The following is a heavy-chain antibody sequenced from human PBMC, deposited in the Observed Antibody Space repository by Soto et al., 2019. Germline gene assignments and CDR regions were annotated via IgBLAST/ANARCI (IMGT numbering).Heavy chain of an antibody. V-gene: IGHV1-69*13. Sequence: ASVKVSCKASGGTFSSYAISWVRQAPGQGLEWMGGIIPIFGTANYAQKFQGRVTITADESTSTAYMELSSLRSEDTAVYYCASARGGSGSYYATDAFDIWGQGTMVTVSS. CDR2: IIPIFGTA. CDR1: GGTFSSYA. D-gene: IGHD3-10*01. CDR3: ASARGGSGSYYATDAFDI. J-gene: IGHJ3*02.